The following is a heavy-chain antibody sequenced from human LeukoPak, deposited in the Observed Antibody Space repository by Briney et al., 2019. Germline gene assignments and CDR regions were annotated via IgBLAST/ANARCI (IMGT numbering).Heavy chain of an antibody. CDR2: ISGSGGST. V-gene: IGHV3-23*01. Sequence: GGSLRLSCAASGFTFSSYAMSWVRQAPGKGLEWVSAISGSGGSTYYADSVKGRFTISRDNSKNTPYLQMNSLRTEHTAVYYCAKDVSSGFGRYYYYYGMDVWGQGTTVTVSS. CDR3: AKDVSSGFGRYYYYYGMDV. CDR1: GFTFSSYA. J-gene: IGHJ6*02. D-gene: IGHD6-19*01.